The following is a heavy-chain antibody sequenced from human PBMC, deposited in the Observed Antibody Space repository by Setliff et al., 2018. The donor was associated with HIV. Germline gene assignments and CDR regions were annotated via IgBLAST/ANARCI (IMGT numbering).Heavy chain of an antibody. Sequence: GGSLRLSCAASGFIFSSYEMNWVRQAPGKGLEWITYISGSGSTIYYADSVKGRFTISRDNAKNSLYLQMNSLRAEDTAVYYCARESYYDRSGYYVPLDYWGQGTLVTVSS. CDR1: GFIFSSYE. V-gene: IGHV3-48*03. D-gene: IGHD3-22*01. CDR3: ARESYYDRSGYYVPLDY. CDR2: ISGSGSTI. J-gene: IGHJ4*02.